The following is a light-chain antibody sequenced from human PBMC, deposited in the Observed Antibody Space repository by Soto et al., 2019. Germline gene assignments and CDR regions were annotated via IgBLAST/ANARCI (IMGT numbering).Light chain of an antibody. Sequence: DIVMTQTPLSSPVTLGQPASISCTSSESLVYSDGNTYLSWLQQRPGQPPRLLISKISNRFPGVPERFNGSGSGTDFTLKINRVEAEDVGVYHCMQATRIPWTFGQGTKVEIK. CDR2: KIS. CDR1: ESLVYSDGNTY. J-gene: IGKJ1*01. V-gene: IGKV2-24*01. CDR3: MQATRIPWT.